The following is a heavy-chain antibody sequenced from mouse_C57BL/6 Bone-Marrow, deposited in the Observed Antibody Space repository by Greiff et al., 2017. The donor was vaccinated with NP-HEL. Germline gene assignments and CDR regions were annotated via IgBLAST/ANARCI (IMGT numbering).Heavy chain of an antibody. CDR1: GYSFTDYN. J-gene: IGHJ4*01. CDR2: INPNYGTT. CDR3: ARRSSSKDYAMDY. D-gene: IGHD1-3*01. V-gene: IGHV1-39*01. Sequence: VQLKESGPELVKPGASVKISCKASGYSFTDYNMNWVKQSTGKSLEWIGVINPNYGTTSYNQKFKGKATLTVDQSSSTAYMQLNSLTSEDSAVYYCARRSSSKDYAMDYWGQGTSVTVSA.